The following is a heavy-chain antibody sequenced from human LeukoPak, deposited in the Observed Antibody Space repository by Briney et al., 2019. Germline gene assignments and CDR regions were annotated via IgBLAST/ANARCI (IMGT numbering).Heavy chain of an antibody. V-gene: IGHV3-23*01. D-gene: IGHD7-27*01. Sequence: PGGSLRLSCAASGFTFSTYGMSWVRQVPGKGLEWVSAISGSGDTPYYADSVKRPFTISRDNSRNTIYLQINSLRAEDTAIYYCAKAPISNWGSLFENWGQGTQVIVSA. CDR3: AKAPISNWGSLFEN. CDR1: GFTFSTYG. CDR2: ISGSGDTP. J-gene: IGHJ1*01.